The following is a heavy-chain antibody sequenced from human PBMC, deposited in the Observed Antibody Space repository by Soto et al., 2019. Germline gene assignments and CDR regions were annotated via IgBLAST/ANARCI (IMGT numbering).Heavy chain of an antibody. J-gene: IGHJ6*02. CDR1: GFTFSSYG. D-gene: IGHD2-8*01. V-gene: IGHV3-30*03. Sequence: GGSLRLSCAASGFTFSSYGMHWVRQAPGKGLEWVAVISYDGSNKYYADSVKGRFTISRDNSKNTLYLQMNSLRAEDTAVYYWATDKWYYYGRAVWGQVPTVTGSS. CDR3: ATDKWYYYGRAV. CDR2: ISYDGSNK.